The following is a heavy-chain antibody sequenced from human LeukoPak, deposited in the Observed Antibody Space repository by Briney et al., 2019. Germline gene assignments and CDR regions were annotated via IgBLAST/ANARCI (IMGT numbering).Heavy chain of an antibody. V-gene: IGHV1-24*01. Sequence: ASVKVSCKVSGYTLTELSMHWVRQAPGKGLEWMGGFDREDGETIYAQKFQGRVTMTEDTSTDTAYMELSSLRSEDTAVYYCAKSGGFYGDYGRENDAFDIWGQGTMVTVSS. CDR1: GYTLTELS. CDR2: FDREDGET. CDR3: AKSGGFYGDYGRENDAFDI. J-gene: IGHJ3*02. D-gene: IGHD4-17*01.